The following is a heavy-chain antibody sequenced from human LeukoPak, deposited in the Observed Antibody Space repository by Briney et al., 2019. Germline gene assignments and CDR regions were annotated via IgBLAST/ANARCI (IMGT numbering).Heavy chain of an antibody. D-gene: IGHD6-19*01. Sequence: GGSLRLSCAASGFTFSNYWMSWVRQAPGKGLEWVANIKQDGSEKYYVGYVKGRFTVYRDNAKNSLYVQMNSLRAEDTAVYYCARHRTSGWYAAFDIWGQGTMVTVSS. CDR3: ARHRTSGWYAAFDI. CDR2: IKQDGSEK. J-gene: IGHJ3*02. V-gene: IGHV3-7*03. CDR1: GFTFSNYW.